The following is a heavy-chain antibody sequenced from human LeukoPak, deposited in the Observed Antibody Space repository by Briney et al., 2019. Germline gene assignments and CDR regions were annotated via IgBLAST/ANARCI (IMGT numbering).Heavy chain of an antibody. Sequence: SETLSLTCTVSGVSITSYYWSWIRQPPGKGLEWIGYIYYSGSTNYNPYLKRRITILLDTSKNQFTMKLNTVTAADTAVYYCARDQGYLDFWGQGTLVTVSS. CDR3: ARDQGYLDF. CDR1: GVSITSYY. CDR2: IYYSGST. J-gene: IGHJ4*02. D-gene: IGHD2-15*01. V-gene: IGHV4-59*01.